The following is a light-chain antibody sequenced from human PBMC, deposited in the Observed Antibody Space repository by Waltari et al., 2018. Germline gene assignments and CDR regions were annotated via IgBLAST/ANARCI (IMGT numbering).Light chain of an antibody. CDR1: PSINTW. J-gene: IGKJ3*01. CDR3: QQYHSLPFT. CDR2: KAS. V-gene: IGKV1-5*03. Sequence: DIQMTQSPSPLSASVGDRVTISCRASPSINTWLAWYQQKPGKAPKVLIYKASNLESGVPSKFSGRGSGTEFTLTISSLQPDDFAIYYCQQYHSLPFTFGPGTKVDVK.